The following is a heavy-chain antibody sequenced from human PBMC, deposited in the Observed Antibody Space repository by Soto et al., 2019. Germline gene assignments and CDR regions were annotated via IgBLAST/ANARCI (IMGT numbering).Heavy chain of an antibody. CDR1: GGTFSSYA. CDR2: IIPIFGTA. V-gene: IGHV1-69*13. CDR3: AQSDGGYYYYGMDV. Sequence: ASVKVSCKASGGTFSSYAISCVRQAPGQGLEWMGGIIPIFGTANYAQKFQGRVTITADESTSTAYMELSSLRSEDTAVYYCAQSDGGYYYYGMDVWGQGTTVTVSS. J-gene: IGHJ6*02. D-gene: IGHD2-21*02.